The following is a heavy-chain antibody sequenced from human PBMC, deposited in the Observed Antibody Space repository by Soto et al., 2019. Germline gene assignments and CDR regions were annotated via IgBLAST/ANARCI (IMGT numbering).Heavy chain of an antibody. CDR2: ISGSGGST. CDR1: GFTFSSYA. Sequence: GGSLRLSCAASGFTFSSYAMSWVRQAPGKGLEWVSAISGSGGSTYYADSVKGRFTISRDNSKNTLYLQMNSLRAEDTAVYYCAKDIRTHDYGDQWHAFDIWGQGTMVTVSS. CDR3: AKDIRTHDYGDQWHAFDI. D-gene: IGHD4-17*01. V-gene: IGHV3-23*01. J-gene: IGHJ3*02.